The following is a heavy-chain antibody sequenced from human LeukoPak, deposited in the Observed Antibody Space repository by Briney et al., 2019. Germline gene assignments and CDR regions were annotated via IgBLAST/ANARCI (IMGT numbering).Heavy chain of an antibody. J-gene: IGHJ4*02. CDR1: GFTFSSYA. V-gene: IGHV3-23*01. Sequence: GGSLRLSCAASGFTFSSYAMSWVRQVSEKGLEWVSAISGSGGSTYYADSVKGRFTISRDNSKNTLYLQMSSLRAEDTAVYYCAKQAEDYGDSKIHYWVQGTLATVSA. CDR2: ISGSGGST. D-gene: IGHD4-17*01. CDR3: AKQAEDYGDSKIHY.